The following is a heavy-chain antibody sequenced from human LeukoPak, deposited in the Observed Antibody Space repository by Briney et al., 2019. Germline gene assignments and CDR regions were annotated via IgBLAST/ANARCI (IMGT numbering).Heavy chain of an antibody. Sequence: GGSLRLSCAASGFTFDDYGMSWVRQAPGKGLEWVSGINWNGGSTGYADSVKGRFTISRDNAKNSLYLQMNSLRAEDTAVYYCARVPHCSAGSCYLGDYYYGMDVWGQGTRSPSP. J-gene: IGHJ6*02. CDR2: INWNGGST. V-gene: IGHV3-20*04. CDR3: ARVPHCSAGSCYLGDYYYGMDV. CDR1: GFTFDDYG. D-gene: IGHD2-15*01.